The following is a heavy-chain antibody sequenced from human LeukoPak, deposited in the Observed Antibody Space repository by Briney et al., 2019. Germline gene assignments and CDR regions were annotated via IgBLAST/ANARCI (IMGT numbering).Heavy chain of an antibody. CDR2: IYYSGST. J-gene: IGHJ4*02. V-gene: IGHV4-59*01. Sequence: SETLSLTCTVSGGSISSYYWSWIRQPPGKGLEWIGYIYYSGSTNYNPSLKSRATISVDTSKNQFSLKLSSVTAADTAVYYCARARRHPLDYWGQGTLVTVSS. D-gene: IGHD1-14*01. CDR3: ARARRHPLDY. CDR1: GGSISSYY.